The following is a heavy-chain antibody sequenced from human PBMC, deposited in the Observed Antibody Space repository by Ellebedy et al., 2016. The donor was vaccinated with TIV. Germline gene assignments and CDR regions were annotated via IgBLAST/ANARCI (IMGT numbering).Heavy chain of an antibody. Sequence: SETLSLTCAVQGGSFSGYYWTWIRQPPGKGLEWIGEINHSGSTNYNPSLKSRVTISVDTSKNQFSLKLSSVTAADTAVYYCAALQWLAPAWYFDLWGRGTLVTVSS. CDR3: AALQWLAPAWYFDL. D-gene: IGHD6-19*01. V-gene: IGHV4-34*01. CDR1: GGSFSGYY. CDR2: INHSGST. J-gene: IGHJ2*01.